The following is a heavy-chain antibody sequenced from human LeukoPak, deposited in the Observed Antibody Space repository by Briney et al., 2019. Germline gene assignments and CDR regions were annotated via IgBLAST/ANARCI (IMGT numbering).Heavy chain of an antibody. J-gene: IGHJ5*02. CDR2: IYYSGST. D-gene: IGHD5-12*01. CDR3: ARGSDIVATIWFDP. Sequence: PSETLSLTCTVSGGSISSGDHYWSWIRQHPGKGLEWIGYIYYSGSTYYNPSLKSRVTISGDTSKNQFSLKLSSVTAADTAVYYCARGSDIVATIWFDPWGQGILVTVSS. CDR1: GGSISSGDHY. V-gene: IGHV4-31*03.